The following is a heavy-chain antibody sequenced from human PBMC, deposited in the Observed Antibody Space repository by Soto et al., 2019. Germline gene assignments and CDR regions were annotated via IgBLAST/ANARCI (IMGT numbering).Heavy chain of an antibody. D-gene: IGHD3-3*01. CDR3: ARGPPSAYYDFWSGYYPYYYYYYGMDV. CDR1: GFTFDDYG. Sequence: EVQLVESGGGVVRPGGSLRLSCAASGFTFDDYGMSWVRQAPGKGLEWVSGINWNGGSTGYADSVKGRFTISRDNAKNSLYLKMTSLRAEDKALYYCARGPPSAYYDFWSGYYPYYYYYYGMDVWGQGTTVTVSS. V-gene: IGHV3-20*04. J-gene: IGHJ6*02. CDR2: INWNGGST.